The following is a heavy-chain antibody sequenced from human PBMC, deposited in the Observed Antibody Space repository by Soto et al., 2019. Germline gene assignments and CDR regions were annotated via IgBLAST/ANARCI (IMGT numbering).Heavy chain of an antibody. J-gene: IGHJ4*02. D-gene: IGHD4-17*01. CDR2: IIPILGIA. CDR1: GGTFSSYT. CDR3: AGEYGGNSA. V-gene: IGHV1-69*02. Sequence: QVQLVQSGAEVKKPGSSVKVSCKASGGTFSSYTISWVRQAPGQGLEWMGRIIPILGIANYAQKFQGRVTITADNSTSTAYMELSSLRSEDTAVCYCAGEYGGNSAWGQGTVVTVSS.